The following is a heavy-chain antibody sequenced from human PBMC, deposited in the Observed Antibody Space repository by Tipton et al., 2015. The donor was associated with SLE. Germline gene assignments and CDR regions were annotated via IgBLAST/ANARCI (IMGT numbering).Heavy chain of an antibody. V-gene: IGHV4-34*01. CDR3: ASRRNYYDSSGLFDY. CDR2: VNHGGGT. D-gene: IGHD3-22*01. Sequence: TLSLTCAVSGVSFSGYYWSWLRQSPGKGLEWIGEVNHGGGTNYNPSLTSRATISVDTSKNQFSLKLSSVTAADTAVYYCASRRNYYDSSGLFDYWGQGTLVTVSS. CDR1: GVSFSGYY. J-gene: IGHJ4*02.